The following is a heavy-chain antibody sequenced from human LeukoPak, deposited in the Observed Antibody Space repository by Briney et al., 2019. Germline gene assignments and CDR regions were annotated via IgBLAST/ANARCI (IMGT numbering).Heavy chain of an antibody. Sequence: GGSLRLSCAASGFTFSSYWMHWVRQAPGKGLVWVSRISSDGSDTTYADSVKGRFTISRDNSKNTLYLQMNSLRAEDTAVYYCATHTNGADYWGQGTLVTVSS. CDR2: ISSDGSDT. CDR1: GFTFSSYW. J-gene: IGHJ4*02. CDR3: ATHTNGADY. V-gene: IGHV3-74*01.